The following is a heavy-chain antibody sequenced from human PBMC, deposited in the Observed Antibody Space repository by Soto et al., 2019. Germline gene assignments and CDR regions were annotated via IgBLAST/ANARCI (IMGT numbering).Heavy chain of an antibody. V-gene: IGHV3-74*01. Sequence: EVQLVESGGGLVQPGGSLRLSCAASGFTFSRNWMHWVRQAPGKGLVWLSRINSAGTTTTYADSVKGRFTISRDNSKNTVYLQINNLRADDTAVYYCATVGTGSYNWFDPWGEGTLVTVSS. J-gene: IGHJ5*02. D-gene: IGHD6-13*01. CDR3: ATVGTGSYNWFDP. CDR2: INSAGTTT. CDR1: GFTFSRNW.